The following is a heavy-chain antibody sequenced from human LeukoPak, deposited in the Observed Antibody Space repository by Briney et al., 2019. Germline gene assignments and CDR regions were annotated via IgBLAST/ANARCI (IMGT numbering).Heavy chain of an antibody. CDR2: MSGSGGST. CDR3: AKGSRTYYDILTGIPGKYFQH. D-gene: IGHD3-9*01. CDR1: GFPYNSCA. Sequence: GGPLRLPCTASGFPYNSCAVRGPPEAPGKGVEGVTSMSGSGGSTHYAHSVKGRFPISRDNSKNTLYLQMNSLRGEDTAIYYCAKGSRTYYDILTGIPGKYFQHWGQGTLVTVSS. V-gene: IGHV3-23*01. J-gene: IGHJ1*01.